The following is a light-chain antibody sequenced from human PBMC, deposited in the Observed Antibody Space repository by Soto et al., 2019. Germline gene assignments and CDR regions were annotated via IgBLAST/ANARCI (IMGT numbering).Light chain of an antibody. CDR3: QQYNNYPRT. V-gene: IGKV1-5*01. Sequence: DIQMTQSPSTLCASVGDRVTITCRASQSISRSLAWYQQKPGKAPKLLIYDASSLESGVPSRFSGSGSGTEFTLTISNLQPDDFATYFCQQYNNYPRTFGQGTKVDIK. J-gene: IGKJ1*01. CDR1: QSISRS. CDR2: DAS.